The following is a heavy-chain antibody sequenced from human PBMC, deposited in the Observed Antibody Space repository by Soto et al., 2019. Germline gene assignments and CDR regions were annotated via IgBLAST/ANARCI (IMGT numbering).Heavy chain of an antibody. D-gene: IGHD3-10*01. CDR3: ARDRITMVRGVSFDP. Sequence: QVQLVESGGGVVQPGRSLRLSCAASGFTFSSYGMHWVRQAPGKGLEWVAVIWYDGSNKYYADSVKGRFTISRDNSKNTLYLQMNSLRAEDTAVYYCARDRITMVRGVSFDPWGQGTLVAVSS. J-gene: IGHJ5*02. V-gene: IGHV3-33*01. CDR2: IWYDGSNK. CDR1: GFTFSSYG.